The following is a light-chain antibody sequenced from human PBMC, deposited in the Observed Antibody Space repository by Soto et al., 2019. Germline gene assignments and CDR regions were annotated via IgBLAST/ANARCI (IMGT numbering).Light chain of an antibody. CDR2: GNT. Sequence: QTVVTQPPSVSGAPGQRVTISCTGSSSNIGAGYDVHWYQQLPGTAPKLLIYGNTNRPSGVLDRFSGSKSGTSASLAITGLQAEDEADYYCQSYDSSLSVVFGGGTKVPS. CDR1: SSNIGAGYD. V-gene: IGLV1-40*01. J-gene: IGLJ2*01. CDR3: QSYDSSLSVV.